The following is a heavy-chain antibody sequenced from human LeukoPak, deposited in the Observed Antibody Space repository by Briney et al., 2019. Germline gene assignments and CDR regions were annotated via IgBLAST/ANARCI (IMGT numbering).Heavy chain of an antibody. CDR1: GYTFTGYY. Sequence: ASVKVSCKASGYTFTGYYMHWVRQAPGQGLEWMGWISAYNGNTNYAQKLQGRVTMTTDTSTSTAYMELRSLRSDDTAVYYCPRDRIAAAGTVDYWGQGTLVTVSS. V-gene: IGHV1-18*04. D-gene: IGHD6-13*01. CDR3: PRDRIAAAGTVDY. J-gene: IGHJ4*02. CDR2: ISAYNGNT.